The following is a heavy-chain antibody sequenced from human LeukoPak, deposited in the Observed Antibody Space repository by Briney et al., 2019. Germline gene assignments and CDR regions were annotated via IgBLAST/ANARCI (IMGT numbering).Heavy chain of an antibody. J-gene: IGHJ4*02. CDR3: ARARGWLQLVDY. V-gene: IGHV1-2*02. Sequence: ASVKVSCKASGYTFTGYYMHWVRQAPGQGLEWMGWINPNSGGTNYAQKFQGRVTMTRDTSISTAYMELSRLRSDDTAVYYCARARGWLQLVDYWGQGTLVTVSS. CDR1: GYTFTGYY. CDR2: INPNSGGT. D-gene: IGHD5-24*01.